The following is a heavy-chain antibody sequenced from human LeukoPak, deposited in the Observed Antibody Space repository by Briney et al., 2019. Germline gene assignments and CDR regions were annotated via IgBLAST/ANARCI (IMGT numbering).Heavy chain of an antibody. CDR1: GFTFRSYA. J-gene: IGHJ4*02. V-gene: IGHV3-30-3*01. Sequence: GGSLRLSCAASGFTFRSYAMHWVRQAPGKGLEWVAVISYDGSNKYYADSVKGRFTISRDNSKNTLYLQMNSLRAEDTAVYYCARNRLPYCTNGVCSPDFDYWGQGTLVTVSS. CDR2: ISYDGSNK. CDR3: ARNRLPYCTNGVCSPDFDY. D-gene: IGHD2-8*01.